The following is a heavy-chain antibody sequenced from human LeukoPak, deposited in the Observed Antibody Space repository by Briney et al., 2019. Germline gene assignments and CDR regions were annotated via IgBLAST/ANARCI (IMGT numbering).Heavy chain of an antibody. Sequence: ASVKVSCKSSGYTFAAYYIDWVRQAPGQGLEWMGWMNPKNGGSCYAQNFEGRVTMTRETSITTAYMELSSLRFDDTAIYYCAREREQIAAARLHHCGQGTLVPVSS. D-gene: IGHD6-13*01. CDR2: MNPKNGGS. V-gene: IGHV1-2*02. CDR3: AREREQIAAARLHH. J-gene: IGHJ5*02. CDR1: GYTFAAYY.